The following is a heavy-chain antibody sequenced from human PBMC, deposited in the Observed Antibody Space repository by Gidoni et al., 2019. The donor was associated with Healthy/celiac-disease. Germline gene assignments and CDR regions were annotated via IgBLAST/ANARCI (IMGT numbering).Heavy chain of an antibody. CDR1: GFTFSDHY. CDR3: ARGEIVGATIPYYYYGMDV. V-gene: IGHV3-72*01. Sequence: EVQLVESGGGLVQPGGSLRLSCAASGFTFSDHYMDWVRQAPGKGLEWVGRTRNKANSYTTEYAASVKGRFTISRDDSKNSLYLKMNSLKTEDTAVYYCARGEIVGATIPYYYYGMDVWGQGTTVTVSS. CDR2: TRNKANSYTT. J-gene: IGHJ6*02. D-gene: IGHD1-26*01.